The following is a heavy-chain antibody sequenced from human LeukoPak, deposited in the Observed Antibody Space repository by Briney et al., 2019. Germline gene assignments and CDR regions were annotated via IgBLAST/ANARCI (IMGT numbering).Heavy chain of an antibody. CDR1: GGTFSSYA. CDR2: IIPIFGIA. J-gene: IGHJ6*02. CDR3: AREGITMIVVAPLDYYYYGMDV. V-gene: IGHV1-69*04. D-gene: IGHD3-22*01. Sequence: ASVKVSCKASGGTFSSYAISWVRQAPGQGLEWMGRIIPIFGIANYAQKFQGRVTITADKSTGTAYMELSSLRSEDTAVYYCAREGITMIVVAPLDYYYYGMDVWGQGTTVTVSS.